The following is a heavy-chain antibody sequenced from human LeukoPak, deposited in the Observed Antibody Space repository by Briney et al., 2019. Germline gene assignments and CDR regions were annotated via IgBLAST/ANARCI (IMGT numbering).Heavy chain of an antibody. D-gene: IGHD5-12*01. CDR1: GGSISSGDYY. CDR3: ARVSDIVAAPGY. J-gene: IGHJ4*02. Sequence: SETLSLTCTVSGGSISSGDYYWSWIRQPPGKGLEWIGYIYYSGSTYYNPSLKSRVTISVDTSKNQFSLKLSSVTAADTAVCYCARVSDIVAAPGYWGQGTLVTVSS. V-gene: IGHV4-30-4*01. CDR2: IYYSGST.